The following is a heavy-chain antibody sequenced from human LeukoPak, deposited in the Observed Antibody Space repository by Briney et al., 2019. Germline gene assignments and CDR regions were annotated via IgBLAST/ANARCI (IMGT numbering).Heavy chain of an antibody. J-gene: IGHJ4*02. D-gene: IGHD6-19*01. CDR2: ISSSSSTYI. CDR3: ARDMSSGWYSNFDY. Sequence: GGSLRLSCVASGFTFSSYSMNWVRQAPGKGLEWVSSISSSSSTYIYYADSVKGRFTISRDNAKNSLYLQMNSLRVEDTAVYYCARDMSSGWYSNFDYWGQGTPVTVSS. CDR1: GFTFSSYS. V-gene: IGHV3-21*01.